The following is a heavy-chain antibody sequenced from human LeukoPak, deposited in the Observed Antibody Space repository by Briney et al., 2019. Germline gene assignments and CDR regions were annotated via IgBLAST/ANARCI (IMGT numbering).Heavy chain of an antibody. J-gene: IGHJ6*04. CDR1: GGSISSGGYY. V-gene: IGHV4-31*03. Sequence: SETLSLTCTVSGGSISSGGYYWSWIRQHPGKGLEWIGYIYYSGSTYYNPSLKSRVTIPVDTSKNQFSLKLSSVTAADTAVYYCARDVPGGMDVWGKGTTVTVSS. CDR2: IYYSGST. CDR3: ARDVPGGMDV.